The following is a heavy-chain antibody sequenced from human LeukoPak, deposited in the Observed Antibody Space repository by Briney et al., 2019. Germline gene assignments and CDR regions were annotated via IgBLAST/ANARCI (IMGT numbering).Heavy chain of an antibody. CDR1: GFTFDDYA. V-gene: IGHV3-9*01. Sequence: GRSLRVSCAASGFTFDDYAMHGVRQAPGKGLEWVSGISWNSGSIGYADSVKGRFTISRDNAKNSLYLQMNSLRAEDTALYYCAKGGGEWLFQYYFDYWGQGTLVTVSS. J-gene: IGHJ4*02. D-gene: IGHD3-3*01. CDR3: AKGGGEWLFQYYFDY. CDR2: ISWNSGSI.